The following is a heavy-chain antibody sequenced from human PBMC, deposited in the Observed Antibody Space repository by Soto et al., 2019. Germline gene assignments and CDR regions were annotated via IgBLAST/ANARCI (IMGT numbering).Heavy chain of an antibody. Sequence: QLQLQESGSGLVMTSQTLSLTCAVSGGSISSGGYSWSWLRQPPGKGLEWVGYIFHSGSTYYNPSLGTRVTRSVAGSKYHFSLQLSSVTAADTAVYYSAREGGGVGRARYFNVWGRGTLFPVSP. V-gene: IGHV4-30-2*01. CDR2: IFHSGST. CDR3: AREGGGVGRARYFNV. D-gene: IGHD2-8*02. J-gene: IGHJ2*01. CDR1: GGSISSGGYS.